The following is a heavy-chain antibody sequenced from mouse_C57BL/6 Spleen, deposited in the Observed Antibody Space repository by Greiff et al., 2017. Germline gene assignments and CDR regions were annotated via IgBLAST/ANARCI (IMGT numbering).Heavy chain of an antibody. D-gene: IGHD1-1*01. J-gene: IGHJ2*01. Sequence: QVQLQQPGAELVRPGSSVKLSCKASGYTFTSSWMDWVKQRPGQGLEWIGNIYPSDSETHYNQKFKDKATLTVDKSSSTAYMQLSSLTSEDSAVYDCAKEGYYYGSSYVFDYWGQGTTLTVSS. CDR1: GYTFTSSW. CDR3: AKEGYYYGSSYVFDY. V-gene: IGHV1-61*01. CDR2: IYPSDSET.